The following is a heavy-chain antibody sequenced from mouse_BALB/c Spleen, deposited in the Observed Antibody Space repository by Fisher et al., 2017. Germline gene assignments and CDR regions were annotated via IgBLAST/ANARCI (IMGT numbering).Heavy chain of an antibody. V-gene: IGHV5-4*02. CDR3: ARGHLAITTATDYAMDY. D-gene: IGHD1-2*01. Sequence: GRFTISRDNAKNNLYLQMSSLKSEDTAMYYCARGHLAITTATDYAMDYWGQGTSVTVSS. J-gene: IGHJ4*01.